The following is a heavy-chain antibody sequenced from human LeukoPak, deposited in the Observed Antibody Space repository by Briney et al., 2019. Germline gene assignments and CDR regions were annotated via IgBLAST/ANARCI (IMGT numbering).Heavy chain of an antibody. V-gene: IGHV4-59*08. Sequence: SETLSLTCTVSGDSISSYYWSWIRQPPGMGLEWIGYIYYSGSTNYNPSLKSRVTISVDTSKNQFSLKLSSVTAADTAVYYCARQPGYSSSFDYWGQGTLVTVSS. CDR1: GDSISSYY. CDR2: IYYSGST. CDR3: ARQPGYSSSFDY. D-gene: IGHD6-6*01. J-gene: IGHJ4*02.